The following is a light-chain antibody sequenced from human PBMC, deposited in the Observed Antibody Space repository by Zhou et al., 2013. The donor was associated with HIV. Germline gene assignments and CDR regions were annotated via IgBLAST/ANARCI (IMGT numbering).Light chain of an antibody. J-gene: IGKJ3*01. CDR2: EAS. V-gene: IGKV3D-15*01. CDR1: QSVGRS. CDR3: QQYHEWPFFT. Sequence: EPVMTQSPVTLSVSPGTRATLSCKASQSVGRSIAWYQQKPGQAPRLLIYEASIRAAVIPARFSGGGSGTEFTLTISSLQSEDFGLYYCQQYHEWPFFTFGPGTRVDI.